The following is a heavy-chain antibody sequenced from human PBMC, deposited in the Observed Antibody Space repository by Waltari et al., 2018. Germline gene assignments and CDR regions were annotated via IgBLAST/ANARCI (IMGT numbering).Heavy chain of an antibody. CDR2: IKQDGSEK. Sequence: EVQLVESGGGLVQPGGSLSLSCAASGFTFSSYWWCWVRPAPGKGVGWVANIKQDGSEKYYVDSVKGRFTISRDNAKNSLYLQMNSLRAEDTAVYYCARNGFGVVIIPFDYWGQGTLVTVSS. J-gene: IGHJ4*02. CDR1: GFTFSSYW. CDR3: ARNGFGVVIIPFDY. V-gene: IGHV3-7*01. D-gene: IGHD3-3*01.